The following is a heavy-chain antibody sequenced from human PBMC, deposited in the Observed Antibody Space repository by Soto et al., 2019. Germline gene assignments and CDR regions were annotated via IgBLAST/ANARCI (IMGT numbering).Heavy chain of an antibody. CDR3: ARDQAKGSSELPYYGMDV. D-gene: IGHD6-6*01. Sequence: ASVKVSCKASGYTFTSYAMHWVREAPGQRLEWMGWINAGNGNTKYSQKFQGRVTITRDTSASTAYMELSSLRSEDTAVYYCARDQAKGSSELPYYGMDVWGQGTTVTVSS. V-gene: IGHV1-3*01. CDR1: GYTFTSYA. CDR2: INAGNGNT. J-gene: IGHJ6*02.